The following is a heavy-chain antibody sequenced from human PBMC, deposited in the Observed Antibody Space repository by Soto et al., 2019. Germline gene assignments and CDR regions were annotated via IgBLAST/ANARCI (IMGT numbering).Heavy chain of an antibody. D-gene: IGHD1-26*01. CDR3: AKDRTVGATTPRYFQH. CDR2: ISGSGGST. J-gene: IGHJ1*01. CDR1: GFTFSSYA. V-gene: IGHV3-23*01. Sequence: GGSLRLSCAASGFTFSSYAMSWVRQAPGKGLEWVSAISGSGGSTYYADSVKGRFTISRDNSKNTLYLQMNSLRAEDTAVYYCAKDRTVGATTPRYFQHWGQGTLVTVSS.